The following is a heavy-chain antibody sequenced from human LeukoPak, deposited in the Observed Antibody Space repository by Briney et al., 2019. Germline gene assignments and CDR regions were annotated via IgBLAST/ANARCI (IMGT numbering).Heavy chain of an antibody. D-gene: IGHD5-18*01. Sequence: SETLSLTCDVSGVSIQSYWWSWVRKPAGKGLEWIGRIYTTGRTNYSPSFQCRVTMSIDVSSNQFSLTLRSVTAADTAVYYCARSGYTISAYHSDFWGQGAPVTVSS. J-gene: IGHJ4*02. V-gene: IGHV4-4*07. CDR2: IYTTGRT. CDR3: ARSGYTISAYHSDF. CDR1: GVSIQSYW.